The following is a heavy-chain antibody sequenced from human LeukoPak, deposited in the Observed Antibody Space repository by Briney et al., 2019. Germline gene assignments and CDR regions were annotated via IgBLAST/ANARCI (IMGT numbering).Heavy chain of an antibody. J-gene: IGHJ4*02. CDR1: GFTFSSYE. Sequence: GGSLRLSCAASGFTFSSYEMNWVRQAPGKGLEWVAYITSSGRIIYYADSVKGRFTISRDNAKNSLYLQMNSLRAEDTAVYYCAKEATWGEWYFDYWGQGTLVTVSS. CDR2: ITSSGRII. CDR3: AKEATWGEWYFDY. D-gene: IGHD3-10*01. V-gene: IGHV3-48*03.